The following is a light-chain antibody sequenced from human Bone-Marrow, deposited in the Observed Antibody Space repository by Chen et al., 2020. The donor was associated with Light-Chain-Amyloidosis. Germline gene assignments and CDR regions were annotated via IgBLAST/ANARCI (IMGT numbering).Light chain of an antibody. CDR2: RDT. CDR3: QSADSSGTYEVI. Sequence: SYHLPPPPSLSVSPGQPARNPPSGDDLPTKYAYWYQQKPGQAPVLVIHRDTERPSGISERFSGSSSGTTATLTISGVQAEDEADYHCQSADSSGTYEVIFGGGTKLTVL. CDR1: DLPTKY. J-gene: IGLJ2*01. V-gene: IGLV3-25*03.